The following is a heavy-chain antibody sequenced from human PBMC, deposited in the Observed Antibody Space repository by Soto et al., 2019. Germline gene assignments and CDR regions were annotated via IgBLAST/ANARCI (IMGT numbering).Heavy chain of an antibody. J-gene: IGHJ5*02. D-gene: IGHD6-6*01. CDR3: ARGSGAARLRWFDP. CDR1: GGSFSGYY. V-gene: IGHV4-34*01. CDR2: INHSGST. Sequence: SETLSLTCAVYGGSFSGYYWSWIRQPPGKGLEWIGEINHSGSTNYNPSLKSRVTISVDTSKNQFSLKLSSVTAAATAVYYCARGSGAARLRWFDPWGQGTLVTVSS.